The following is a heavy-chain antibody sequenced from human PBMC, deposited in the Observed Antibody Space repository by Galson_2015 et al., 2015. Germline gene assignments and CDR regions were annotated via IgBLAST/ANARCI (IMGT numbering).Heavy chain of an antibody. V-gene: IGHV3-23*01. J-gene: IGHJ6*03. CDR3: AKAYYDFWSNYYYNYMDV. D-gene: IGHD3-3*01. Sequence: ADSVKGRCSISRDNSKTTLYLQMNSLRAEDTAVYYCAKAYYDFWSNYYYNYMDVWGKGTTVTVSS.